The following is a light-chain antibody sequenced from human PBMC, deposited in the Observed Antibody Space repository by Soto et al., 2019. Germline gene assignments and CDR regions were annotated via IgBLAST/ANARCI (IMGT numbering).Light chain of an antibody. V-gene: IGKV3-15*01. Sequence: EIVLPQSPATLSLSTGERXXLSCRASQSVSSYLAWYQQKPGHAPRLLIYDTSTRATGVPARFSGSGSGPEFTLTINSLQSEDFALYYCQHYNNWPLTFGGGTKVDIK. CDR2: DTS. CDR1: QSVSSY. CDR3: QHYNNWPLT. J-gene: IGKJ4*01.